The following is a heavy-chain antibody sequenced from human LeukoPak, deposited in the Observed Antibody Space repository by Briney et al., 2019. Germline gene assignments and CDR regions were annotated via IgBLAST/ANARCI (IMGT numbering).Heavy chain of an antibody. D-gene: IGHD3-22*01. CDR3: AKDLDLNYYDSSGANYGDY. CDR1: GFTFSSYA. J-gene: IGHJ4*02. CDR2: ISGSGGST. Sequence: GGSLRLSCAASGFTFSSYAMSWVRQAPGKGLEWVSAISGSGGSTYYADSVKGRFTISRDNSKNTLYLQMNSLRAEDTAVYYCAKDLDLNYYDSSGANYGDYWGQGTLVTVSS. V-gene: IGHV3-23*01.